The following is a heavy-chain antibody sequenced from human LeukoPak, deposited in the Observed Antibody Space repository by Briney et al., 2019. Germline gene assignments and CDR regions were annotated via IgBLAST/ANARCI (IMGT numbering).Heavy chain of an antibody. CDR1: GFTLTNNW. V-gene: IGHV3-74*01. CDR3: AREFSLEDAFDL. CDR2: VNTYGTNT. D-gene: IGHD1-1*01. J-gene: IGHJ3*01. Sequence: GGSLRLSCTASGFTLTNNWMHWVRHVPGKGLEWVSRVNTYGTNTNYADSVRGRFTISRDSAKNTLYLQMDTLRAEDSAIYYCAREFSLEDAFDLWGQGTRVTVSS.